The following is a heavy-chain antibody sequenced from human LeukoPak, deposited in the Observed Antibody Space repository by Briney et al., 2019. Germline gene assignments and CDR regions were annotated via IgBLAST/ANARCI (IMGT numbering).Heavy chain of an antibody. J-gene: IGHJ4*02. D-gene: IGHD5-12*01. CDR1: GYTFTSYG. Sequence: ASVKVSCKASGYTFTSYGISWVRQAPGQGLEWMGWISAYNGNTNYAQKFQGRVTITADKSTSTAYMELSSLRSEDTAVYYCARDLYSGYVPYYFDYWGQGTLVTVSS. V-gene: IGHV1-18*01. CDR3: ARDLYSGYVPYYFDY. CDR2: ISAYNGNT.